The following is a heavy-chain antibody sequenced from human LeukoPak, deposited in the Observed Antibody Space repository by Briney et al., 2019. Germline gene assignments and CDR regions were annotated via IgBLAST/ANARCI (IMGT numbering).Heavy chain of an antibody. V-gene: IGHV1-46*03. CDR1: GDTFTGYY. D-gene: IGHD6-13*01. CDR3: AREKYSSSCFGY. Sequence: ASVKVSCKPSGDTFTGYYMHWVRQAPGQGLEWMGIINPSGGSTSYAQKFQGRVTMTRDTSTSTVYMELTSLRSEDTAVYYCAREKYSSSCFGYWGQGTLVTVSS. J-gene: IGHJ4*02. CDR2: INPSGGST.